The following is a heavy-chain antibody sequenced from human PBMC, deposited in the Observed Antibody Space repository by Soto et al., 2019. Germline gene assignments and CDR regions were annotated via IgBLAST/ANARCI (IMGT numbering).Heavy chain of an antibody. Sequence: QVQLQQWGAGLLKPSETLSLTCAVYGGSFSGYYWSWIRQPPGKGLEWIGEINHSGSTNYNPSLKSRVTISVDTSKNQFSLKLRSVTAADTAVYYCARVRDMITFGGTNWFDPWGQGTLVTVSS. J-gene: IGHJ5*02. V-gene: IGHV4-34*01. CDR3: ARVRDMITFGGTNWFDP. CDR1: GGSFSGYY. D-gene: IGHD3-16*01. CDR2: INHSGST.